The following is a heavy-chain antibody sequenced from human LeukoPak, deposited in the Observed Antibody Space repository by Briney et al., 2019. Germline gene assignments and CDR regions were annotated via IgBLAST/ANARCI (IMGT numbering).Heavy chain of an antibody. Sequence: SQTLPLTCTVSGDSISSGDYYWSWIRQPAGKGLEWIGRISSSGSTNYNPSLKSRVTISVDTSKNQFSLKLSSVTAADTAVYFCARGPYSYDSSGAFDIWGQGTMVTVSS. D-gene: IGHD3-22*01. J-gene: IGHJ3*02. V-gene: IGHV4-61*02. CDR2: ISSSGST. CDR3: ARGPYSYDSSGAFDI. CDR1: GDSISSGDYY.